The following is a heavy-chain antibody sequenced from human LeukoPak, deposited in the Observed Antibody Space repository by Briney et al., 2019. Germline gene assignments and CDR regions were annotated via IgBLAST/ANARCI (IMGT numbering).Heavy chain of an antibody. CDR2: ISAGGSS. Sequence: SETLSLTCSVSGGSVSSYYWSWIRQPAGKGLEWIGRISAGGSSNYNPSLRSRVIMSVDTPKNQFSLNLSSVTAADAAVYYCATEGGGPRWLDPWGQGTLVTVSS. J-gene: IGHJ5*02. V-gene: IGHV4-4*07. CDR1: GGSVSSYY. D-gene: IGHD6-25*01. CDR3: ATEGGGPRWLDP.